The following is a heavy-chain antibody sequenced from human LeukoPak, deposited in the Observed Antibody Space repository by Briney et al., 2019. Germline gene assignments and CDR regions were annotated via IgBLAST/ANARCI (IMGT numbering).Heavy chain of an antibody. D-gene: IGHD3-22*01. V-gene: IGHV3-9*01. Sequence: GGSLRLSFAASGFTFDDYAMHWVRQAPGKGLEWVSGISWNSGGLGYADSVKGRFIISRDNAKNSLYLQMNSLRAEDTALYYCARDRLGYDSRGYYPNSYYYYGMDVWGQGTTVTVSS. CDR1: GFTFDDYA. CDR2: ISWNSGGL. J-gene: IGHJ6*02. CDR3: ARDRLGYDSRGYYPNSYYYYGMDV.